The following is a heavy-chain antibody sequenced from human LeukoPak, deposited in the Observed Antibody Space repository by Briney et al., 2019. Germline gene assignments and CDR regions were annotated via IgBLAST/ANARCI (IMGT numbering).Heavy chain of an antibody. CDR3: AKNLGTGGTGLRGAFDI. D-gene: IGHD3/OR15-3a*01. Sequence: GGSLRLSCAASGFTFSSYAMSWVRQAPGKGLEWVAAISGSGGSTYYADSGRFTISRDNSKNTLYLQMNSLRAEDTAVYYCAKNLGTGGTGLRGAFDIWGQGTMVTASS. V-gene: IGHV3-23*01. CDR2: ISGSGGST. J-gene: IGHJ3*02. CDR1: GFTFSSYA.